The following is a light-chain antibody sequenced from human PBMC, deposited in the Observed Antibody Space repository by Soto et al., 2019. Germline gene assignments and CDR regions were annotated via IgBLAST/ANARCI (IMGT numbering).Light chain of an antibody. CDR3: QQRSNWPRT. CDR2: DAS. V-gene: IGKV3-11*01. CDR1: QSVSST. Sequence: EIVLTQSPATLSVSPGDRATLSCRASQSVSSTLAWYQQKPGQAPRLLIYDASNRATGIPARFSGSGSGTDFTLTISSLEPEDFAVYYCQQRSNWPRTFGQGTKVDI. J-gene: IGKJ1*01.